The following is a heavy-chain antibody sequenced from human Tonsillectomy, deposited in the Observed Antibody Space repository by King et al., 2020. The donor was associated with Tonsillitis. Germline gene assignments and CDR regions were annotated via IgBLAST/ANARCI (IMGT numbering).Heavy chain of an antibody. CDR2: ISGSGGST. CDR1: GFTFSSYA. D-gene: IGHD2/OR15-2a*01. CDR3: AKGEGLGGIYYYYYYGMDV. J-gene: IGHJ6*02. V-gene: IGHV3-23*04. Sequence: QLVESGGGLVQPGGSLRLSCAASGFTFSSYAMSWVRQAPGKGLEWVSAISGSGGSTYYADSVKGRFTISRDNSKNTLYLQMNSLRAEDTAVYYCAKGEGLGGIYYYYYYGMDVWGQGTTVTVSS.